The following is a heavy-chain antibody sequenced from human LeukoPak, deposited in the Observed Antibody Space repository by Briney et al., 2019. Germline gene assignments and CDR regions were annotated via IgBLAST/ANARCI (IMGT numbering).Heavy chain of an antibody. Sequence: SETLSLACTVSGGSISSSSYYWGWTRQPPGKGLEWIGTIYYSGSTYYNPSLKSRVTISVDTSKNQFSLKLSSVTAADTAVYYCASGLRYFDLYYWGQGTLVTVSS. D-gene: IGHD3-9*01. CDR3: ASGLRYFDLYY. CDR1: GGSISSSSYY. V-gene: IGHV4-39*01. J-gene: IGHJ4*02. CDR2: IYYSGST.